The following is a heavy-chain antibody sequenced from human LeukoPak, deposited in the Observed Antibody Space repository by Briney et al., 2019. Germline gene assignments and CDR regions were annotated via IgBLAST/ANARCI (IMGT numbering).Heavy chain of an antibody. V-gene: IGHV3-53*01. CDR2: IYSGGST. Sequence: GGSLRLSCAASGFTVSSNYMSWVRQAPGKGLEWVSVIYSGGSTYYADSVKGRFTISRDNSKNTLYLKMNSLRAEDTAVYYCARDRRTPYYDFWSLSYYYYYGMDVWGQGTTVTVSS. CDR1: GFTVSSNY. D-gene: IGHD3-3*01. J-gene: IGHJ6*02. CDR3: ARDRRTPYYDFWSLSYYYYYGMDV.